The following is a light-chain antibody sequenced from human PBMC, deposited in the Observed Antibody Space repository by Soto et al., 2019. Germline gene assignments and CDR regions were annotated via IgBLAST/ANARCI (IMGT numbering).Light chain of an antibody. J-gene: IGKJ1*01. CDR3: HQYNSYWT. Sequence: DIQMTQTPSTLSASVGDRVTITCRSSQSISTWLAWYQQKPGKATKLLIYDASSLESGVPSRFSGSGSGTEFTLTISSLQPDDFATYYCHQYNSYWTFGQGTKV. CDR2: DAS. CDR1: QSISTW. V-gene: IGKV1-5*01.